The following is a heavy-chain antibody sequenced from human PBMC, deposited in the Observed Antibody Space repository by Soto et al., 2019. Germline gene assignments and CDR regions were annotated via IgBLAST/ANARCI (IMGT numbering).Heavy chain of an antibody. D-gene: IGHD1-20*01. CDR3: ARALVTDYNFRDYHYHFAMDV. Sequence: SEKLSLTCTVSGVSISSGGYYWGWIRQHPGKGLEWIGNIYHSGRTYYNPSLKSRVIMSVDTSQNQFSLILASVTAADTAVYYCARALVTDYNFRDYHYHFAMDVWGQG. CDR1: GVSISSGGYY. V-gene: IGHV4-31*03. J-gene: IGHJ6*02. CDR2: IYHSGRT.